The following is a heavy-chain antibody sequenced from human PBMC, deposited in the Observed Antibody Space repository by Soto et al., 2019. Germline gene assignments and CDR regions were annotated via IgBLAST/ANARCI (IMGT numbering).Heavy chain of an antibody. D-gene: IGHD2-2*01. CDR2: ISSSGSTI. CDR3: ARIPESPSPYYYYYYMDV. J-gene: IGHJ6*03. V-gene: IGHV3-11*01. CDR1: GFTFSDYY. Sequence: GSLRLSCAASGFTFSDYYMSWIRQAPGKGLEWVSYISSSGSTIYYADSVKGRFTISRDNAKNSLYLQMNSLRAEDTAVYYCARIPESPSPYYYYYYMDVWGKGTTVTVSS.